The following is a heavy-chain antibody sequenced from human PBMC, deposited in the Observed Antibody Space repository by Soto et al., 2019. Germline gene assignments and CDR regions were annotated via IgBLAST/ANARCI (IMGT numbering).Heavy chain of an antibody. J-gene: IGHJ5*02. D-gene: IGHD3-3*01. V-gene: IGHV4-39*01. CDR3: ARHQGTIFNGGNWFDP. CDR2: IYYSGST. CDR1: GGSISSSSYY. Sequence: QLQLQESGPGLVKPSEILSLTCTVSGGSISSSSYYWGWIRQPPGKGLEWIGSIYYSGSTYYNPSLKSRVTISVDTSKNQFSLKLSSVTAADTAVYYCARHQGTIFNGGNWFDPWGQGTLVTVSS.